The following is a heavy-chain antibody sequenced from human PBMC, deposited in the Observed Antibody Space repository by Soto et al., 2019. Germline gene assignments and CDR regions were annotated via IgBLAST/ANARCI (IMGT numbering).Heavy chain of an antibody. D-gene: IGHD1-26*01. J-gene: IGHJ6*03. CDR3: AKTLYRPGPFYMDV. CDR1: GFTFTNYA. V-gene: IGHV3-23*01. Sequence: GGSLRLSCAASGFTFTNYAMTWVRQAPGKGLEWVSAISGSGGGTYYADSVKGRFTISRDNFKNTLFLQMNSLRAEDTAVYYCAKTLYRPGPFYMDVWGKGTTVTVSS. CDR2: ISGSGGGT.